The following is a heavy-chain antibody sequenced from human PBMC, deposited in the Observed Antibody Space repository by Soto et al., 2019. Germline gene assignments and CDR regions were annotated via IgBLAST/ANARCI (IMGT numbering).Heavy chain of an antibody. CDR1: GFTFDDYA. V-gene: IGHV3-9*01. Sequence: GGSLRPSCAASGFTFDDYAFHWVRQAPGKGLEWVSSIGWDSVAIAYADSVKGRFTISRDNAKNSLYLQMNSLITEDSALYYCTKDLTADYRPSGYYSGMAVWGQGTTVTVSS. J-gene: IGHJ6*02. D-gene: IGHD1-26*01. CDR2: IGWDSVAI. CDR3: TKDLTADYRPSGYYSGMAV.